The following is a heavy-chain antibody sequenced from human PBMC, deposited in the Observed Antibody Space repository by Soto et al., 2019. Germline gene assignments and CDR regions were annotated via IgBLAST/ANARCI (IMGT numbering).Heavy chain of an antibody. D-gene: IGHD2-8*01. CDR3: ARYCNNSDYRHLYYFDY. V-gene: IGHV4-61*01. Sequence: PSETLSLTCTVSGGSVSNGMYYWSWIRQPPGKGLEWIGNVYFTGTTIYNPSLKGRVTMSVDTYKDQFFLKLTSVTAADTAVYYSARYCNNSDYRHLYYFDYWGLGTLVTVSS. CDR2: VYFTGTT. CDR1: GGSVSNGMYY. J-gene: IGHJ4*02.